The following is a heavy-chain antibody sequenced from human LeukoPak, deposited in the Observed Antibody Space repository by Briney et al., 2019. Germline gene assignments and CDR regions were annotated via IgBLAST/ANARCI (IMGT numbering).Heavy chain of an antibody. CDR2: INPNSGDT. CDR1: GYTFTAYY. CDR3: ARARYSTRWQPDFDY. D-gene: IGHD6-13*01. J-gene: IGHJ4*02. V-gene: IGHV1-2*02. Sequence: ASVRVSCKASGYTFTAYYMHWVRQAPGQGLEWMGWINPNSGDTNYAQKFQGRVTMTRDTSISTVYMELSSLRSDDTAVYWCARARYSTRWQPDFDYWGQGTLVTVSS.